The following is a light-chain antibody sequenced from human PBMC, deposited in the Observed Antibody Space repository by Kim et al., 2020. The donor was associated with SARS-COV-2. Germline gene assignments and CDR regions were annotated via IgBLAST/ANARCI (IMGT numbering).Light chain of an antibody. CDR3: QQYGTSPRT. CDR1: QSVASSQ. Sequence: SPGERATLSCRASQSVASSQLAWYQQKPGQAPRLLIYDASARSTGIPDRFSGSGSGTDFTLTISRLEPEDFAVYYCQQYGTSPRTFGQGTEVEIK. V-gene: IGKV3-20*01. CDR2: DAS. J-gene: IGKJ1*01.